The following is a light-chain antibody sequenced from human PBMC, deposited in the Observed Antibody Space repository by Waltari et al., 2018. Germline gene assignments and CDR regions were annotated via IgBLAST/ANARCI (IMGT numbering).Light chain of an antibody. J-gene: IGKJ1*01. Sequence: DNQMTQSPSTLSASVGDRVTITCRASQNIDSWLAWYQQKQGEAPKLLIYDASSLASGVPSRFSGSGSGTEFTLTISGLQPDDFATYYCQQYDTYWAFGQGTKVDIK. CDR3: QQYDTYWA. CDR1: QNIDSW. CDR2: DAS. V-gene: IGKV1-5*01.